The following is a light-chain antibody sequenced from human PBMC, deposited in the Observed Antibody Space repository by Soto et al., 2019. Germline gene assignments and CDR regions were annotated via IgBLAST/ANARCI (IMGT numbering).Light chain of an antibody. CDR2: GAS. V-gene: IGKV3-20*01. J-gene: IGKJ5*01. CDR1: QSVNNNY. Sequence: EIGLTKSPGTLSLSTGERATLSCRTSQSVNNNYLAWYQQKPGQAPRLLIYGASSRATVIPDRFSGSGSGTDFTLTISRLEPEDSAVYYCQQYSRAPITFGQGTRLEIK. CDR3: QQYSRAPIT.